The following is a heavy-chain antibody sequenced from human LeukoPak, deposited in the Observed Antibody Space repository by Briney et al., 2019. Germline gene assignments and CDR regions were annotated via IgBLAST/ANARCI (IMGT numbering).Heavy chain of an antibody. J-gene: IGHJ4*02. Sequence: GGSLRLSCAASGFTFSNYWMSWVRQAPGMGLEWVANIKQDGNEKYYVDSVKGRFTISRDNAKNSLYLQMNSLRAEDTAVYYCARRRGSYSFDYWGQGILVTVSP. D-gene: IGHD1-26*01. V-gene: IGHV3-7*01. CDR1: GFTFSNYW. CDR3: ARRRGSYSFDY. CDR2: IKQDGNEK.